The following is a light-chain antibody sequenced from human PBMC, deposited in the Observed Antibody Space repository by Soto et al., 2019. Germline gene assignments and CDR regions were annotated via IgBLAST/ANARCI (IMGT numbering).Light chain of an antibody. CDR1: HSDSSY. V-gene: IGKV3-15*01. Sequence: EMVLTQSPATLALSRGETATNCRLSSHSDSSYLGWYQQKPGQAPRLLIYGASTRATGIPARFSGSGSGTEFTLTTSSLQSEDFAVYYCQQYNNWPITFGPGTRLEIK. CDR2: GAS. CDR3: QQYNNWPIT. J-gene: IGKJ5*01.